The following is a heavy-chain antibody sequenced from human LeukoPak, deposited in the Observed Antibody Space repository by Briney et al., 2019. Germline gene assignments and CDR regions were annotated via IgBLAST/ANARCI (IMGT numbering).Heavy chain of an antibody. CDR2: ISSSSSYI. J-gene: IGHJ6*02. Sequence: GGSLRLSCAASGFTFSRYSMNWVRQAPGKGLEGVSSISSSSSYIYYADSVKGRFTISRDNAKNSLYLQMNSLRAEDTAVYYCARDLEVGYCSSTSCQFYGMDVWGQGTTVTVSS. V-gene: IGHV3-21*01. CDR1: GFTFSRYS. D-gene: IGHD2-2*01. CDR3: ARDLEVGYCSSTSCQFYGMDV.